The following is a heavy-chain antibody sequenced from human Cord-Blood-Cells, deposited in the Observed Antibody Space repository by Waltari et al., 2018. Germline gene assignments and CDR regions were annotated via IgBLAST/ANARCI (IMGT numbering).Heavy chain of an antibody. CDR3: ARVPDSSWYHNNWYFDL. J-gene: IGHJ2*01. CDR2: IYHSGGT. Sequence: QVQLQESGPGLVKPSETLSLTCTVSGYSISSGYYWGWIRQPPGKGLEWIGSIYHSGGTYYHPSLKSRVTISVDTSKNQFSLKLSSVTAADTAVYYWARVPDSSWYHNNWYFDLWGRGTLFTVSS. CDR1: GYSISSGYY. D-gene: IGHD6-13*01. V-gene: IGHV4-38-2*02.